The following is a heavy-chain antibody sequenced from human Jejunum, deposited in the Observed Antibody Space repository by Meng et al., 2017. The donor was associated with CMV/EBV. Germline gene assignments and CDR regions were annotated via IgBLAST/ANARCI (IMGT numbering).Heavy chain of an antibody. CDR1: SHYS. D-gene: IGHD2-21*02. CDR2: STTRQNYI. J-gene: IGHJ5*02. Sequence: SHYSMHWVRQAPGKGLEWVSSSTTRQNYIYYADSVKGGFTVSRDNAKNSVYLQMDNLGVEDTGVYFCARDAPQVQTAFAPPDWFDPWGQGTLVTVSS. V-gene: IGHV3-21*03. CDR3: ARDAPQVQTAFAPPDWFDP.